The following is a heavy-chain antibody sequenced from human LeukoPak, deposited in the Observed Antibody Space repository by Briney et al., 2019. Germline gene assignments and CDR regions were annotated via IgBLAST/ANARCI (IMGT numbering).Heavy chain of an antibody. CDR2: IYYSGST. CDR1: GGSISSYY. V-gene: IGHV4-59*12. Sequence: PSETLSLTCTVSGGSISSYYWSWIRQPPGKGLEWIGYIYYSGSTNYNPSLKSRVTISVDTSKNQFSLKLSSVTAADTAVYYCARDIRRVAFDYWGQGTLVTVSS. D-gene: IGHD3-3*02. CDR3: ARDIRRVAFDY. J-gene: IGHJ4*02.